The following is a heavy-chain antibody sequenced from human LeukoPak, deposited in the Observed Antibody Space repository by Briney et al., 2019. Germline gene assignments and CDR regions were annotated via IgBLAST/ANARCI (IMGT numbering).Heavy chain of an antibody. D-gene: IGHD1-26*01. Sequence: GGSMRLSCAASGFTFSSYGMHWVRQAPGKGLEWVGFIRYDGSNKYYADSVKGRFTISRDNSKNTLYLQMNSLRAEDTAVYYCAKDPQKWESYFDYWGQGTLVTVSS. CDR1: GFTFSSYG. CDR3: AKDPQKWESYFDY. CDR2: IRYDGSNK. J-gene: IGHJ4*02. V-gene: IGHV3-30*02.